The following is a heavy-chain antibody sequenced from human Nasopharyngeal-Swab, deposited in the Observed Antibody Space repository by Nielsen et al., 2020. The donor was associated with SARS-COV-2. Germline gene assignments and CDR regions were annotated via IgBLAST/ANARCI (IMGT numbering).Heavy chain of an antibody. J-gene: IGHJ4*02. CDR3: ARGSGYYDSSGYSDY. CDR2: INYTRST. V-gene: IGHV4-59*13. Sequence: SETLSLTCTVSDGSIISFYWSWIRQPPGKGLEWIGSINYTRSTNYNPSLKSRVTISEDTSNNQISLKLSTVTAADKAVYYCARGSGYYDSSGYSDYWGQGTLVTVSS. D-gene: IGHD3-22*01. CDR1: DGSIISFY.